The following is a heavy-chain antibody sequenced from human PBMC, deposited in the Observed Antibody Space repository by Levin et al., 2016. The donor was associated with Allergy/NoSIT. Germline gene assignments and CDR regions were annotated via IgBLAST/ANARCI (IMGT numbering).Heavy chain of an antibody. J-gene: IGHJ3*02. CDR2: ISSSSSYT. V-gene: IGHV3-11*06. Sequence: RQAPGKGLEWVSYISSSSSYTNYADSVKGRFTISRDNAKNSLYLQMNSLRAEDTAVYYCARGPDYGGNSGGNAFDIWGQGTMVTVSS. CDR3: ARGPDYGGNSGGNAFDI. D-gene: IGHD4-23*01.